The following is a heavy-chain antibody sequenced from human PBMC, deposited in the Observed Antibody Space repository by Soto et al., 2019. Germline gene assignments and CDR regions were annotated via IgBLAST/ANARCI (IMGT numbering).Heavy chain of an antibody. J-gene: IGHJ5*02. D-gene: IGHD6-13*01. CDR2: IYHSGST. CDR1: GYSISSGYY. CDR3: ASEALGADGTRGWFDP. Sequence: PSETLSLTCAVSGYSISSGYYWGWIRQPPGKGLECIGSIYHSGSTYYNPSLKSRVTISVDTCKNQLYLKLGSVTAADTAVYYCASEALGADGTRGWFDPWGQGTLVTVSS. V-gene: IGHV4-38-2*01.